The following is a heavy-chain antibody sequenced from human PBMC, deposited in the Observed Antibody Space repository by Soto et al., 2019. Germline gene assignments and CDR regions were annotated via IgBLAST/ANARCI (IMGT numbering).Heavy chain of an antibody. CDR1: GGSISSYY. CDR2: IYYSGST. CDR3: ASGSYYYYYGMDV. D-gene: IGHD1-26*01. Sequence: SETLSLTCTVSGGSISSYYWSWIRQPPGKGLEWIGYIYYSGSTNYNPSLKSRVTISVDTSKNQFSLKLSSVTAADTAVYYCASGSYYYYYGMDVWGQGTTVTVSS. J-gene: IGHJ6*02. V-gene: IGHV4-59*08.